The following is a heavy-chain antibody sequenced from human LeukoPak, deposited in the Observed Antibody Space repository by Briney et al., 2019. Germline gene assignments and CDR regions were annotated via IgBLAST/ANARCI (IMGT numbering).Heavy chain of an antibody. Sequence: QPGGSLTLSCAASGFIFSRDSMNWVRQAPGKGLEWVSSISSSSSYIYYADSVKGRFTISRDNAKNSLHLQMNSLRAEDTAVYYCARGARSYGEWELSDAFDIWGQGTMVTVSS. CDR1: GFIFSRDS. CDR3: ARGARSYGEWELSDAFDI. CDR2: ISSSSSYI. V-gene: IGHV3-21*01. D-gene: IGHD1-26*01. J-gene: IGHJ3*02.